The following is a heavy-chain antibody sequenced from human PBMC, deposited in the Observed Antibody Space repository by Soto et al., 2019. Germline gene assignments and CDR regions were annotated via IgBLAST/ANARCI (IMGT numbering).Heavy chain of an antibody. CDR1: GGTFSSYA. V-gene: IGHV1-69*01. Sequence: QVQLVQSGAEVKKPGSSVKVSCKASGGTFSSYAISWVRQAPGQGLEWLGGIIPIFGTANYAQKFQGRVKITADESTSTAYMELSSLRTEDTAVYYCARHVRSVGCPSGYCGQGTLVTVSS. CDR3: ARHVRSVGCPSGY. J-gene: IGHJ4*02. CDR2: IIPIFGTA. D-gene: IGHD6-25*01.